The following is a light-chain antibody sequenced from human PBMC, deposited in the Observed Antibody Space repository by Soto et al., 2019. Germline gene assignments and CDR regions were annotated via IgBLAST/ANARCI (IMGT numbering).Light chain of an antibody. J-gene: IGKJ1*01. V-gene: IGKV1-39*01. CDR3: QHYNGYRWT. CDR2: AAS. CDR1: QSISSY. Sequence: DIQMTQSPSSLSASVGDRVTITCRASQSISSYLNWYQQKPGKAPKLLIYAASSLQSGVPSRFSGSGSGTDFTLTISSLQPDDFATYYCQHYNGYRWTFGQGTKVDIK.